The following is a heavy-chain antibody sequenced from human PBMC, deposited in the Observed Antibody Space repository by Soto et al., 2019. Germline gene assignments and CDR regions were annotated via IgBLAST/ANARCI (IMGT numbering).Heavy chain of an antibody. J-gene: IGHJ4*02. D-gene: IGHD3-3*01. CDR1: GFTFSSYS. Sequence: GGSLRLSCAASGFTFSSYSMNWVRQAPGKGLEWVSSISSSSSYIYYADSVKGRFTISRDNAKNSLYLQMNSLRAEDTAVYYCAIDDARTDFWSGYNSYYFDYWGQGTLVTVSS. CDR2: ISSSSSYI. V-gene: IGHV3-21*01. CDR3: AIDDARTDFWSGYNSYYFDY.